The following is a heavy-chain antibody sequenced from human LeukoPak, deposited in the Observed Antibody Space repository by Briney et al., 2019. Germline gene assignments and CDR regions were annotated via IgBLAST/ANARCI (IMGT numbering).Heavy chain of an antibody. CDR3: ARDSEDSSGYYPFDY. Sequence: KPSETLSLTCAVSGGSINTYFWSWLRQPPGKGLEWIGYIYYTGSTNYNPSLKSRITISVDRSKNLFSLQLSSVTAADTAVYYCARDSEDSSGYYPFDYWGQGTLVTVSS. V-gene: IGHV4-59*01. J-gene: IGHJ4*02. D-gene: IGHD3-22*01. CDR2: IYYTGST. CDR1: GGSINTYF.